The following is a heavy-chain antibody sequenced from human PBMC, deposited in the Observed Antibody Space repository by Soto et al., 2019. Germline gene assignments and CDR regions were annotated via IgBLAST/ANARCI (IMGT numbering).Heavy chain of an antibody. CDR3: ARDARRFLEWLFNWFDP. V-gene: IGHV1-69*06. Sequence: SVKVSCKASGGIFSTYAISWLRQAPGQGLEWMGGIIPIFGTPNYAQRFQGRVTITADKSTSTAYMELRSLRSDDTAVYYCARDARRFLEWLFNWFDPWGQGTLVTVSS. J-gene: IGHJ5*02. CDR2: IIPIFGTP. CDR1: GGIFSTYA. D-gene: IGHD3-3*01.